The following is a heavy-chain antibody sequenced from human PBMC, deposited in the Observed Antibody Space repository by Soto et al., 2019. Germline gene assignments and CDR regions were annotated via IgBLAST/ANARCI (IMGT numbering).Heavy chain of an antibody. Sequence: VQLVESGGGLVKPGGSLRLSCEGSGFTFIAYTMNCVRQSPGKGLEWVSSISPRSASVFHSESVKGSFTISRDNAKDSVYLQMNSLSVEDKSPYLCARRDMVTRYSFDLWGRGTMFTVSS. CDR2: ISPRSASV. CDR1: GFTFIAYT. D-gene: IGHD3-10*01. J-gene: IGHJ3*01. V-gene: IGHV3-21*02. CDR3: ARRDMVTRYSFDL.